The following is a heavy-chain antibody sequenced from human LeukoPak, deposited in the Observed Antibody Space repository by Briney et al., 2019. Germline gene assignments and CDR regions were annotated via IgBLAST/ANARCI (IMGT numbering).Heavy chain of an antibody. Sequence: GGSLRLSCAASGFTFSSYSMNWVRQAPGKGLEGVSYISSSSSTIYYADSVKGRFTISRDNAKNSLYLQMNSLRAEDTAVYYCARGGYSSSLRLYYWGQGTLVTVSS. V-gene: IGHV3-48*04. CDR2: ISSSSSTI. CDR3: ARGGYSSSLRLYY. J-gene: IGHJ4*02. D-gene: IGHD6-6*01. CDR1: GFTFSSYS.